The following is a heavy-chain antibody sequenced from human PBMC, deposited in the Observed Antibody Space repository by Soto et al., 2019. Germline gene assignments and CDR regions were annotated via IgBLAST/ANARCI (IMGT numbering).Heavy chain of an antibody. CDR1: GFTFSSYA. CDR3: ARRLDRTDYGMDV. Sequence: GGSLRLSCAVSGFTFSSYAMPWVRQAPGKGLEWVAVISYDGNNKYYADSVKGRFTISRDNSKNTLYLQMNSLRVEDTAVYYCARRLDRTDYGMDVWGQGTTVTVSS. J-gene: IGHJ6*02. D-gene: IGHD2-2*03. V-gene: IGHV3-30-3*01. CDR2: ISYDGNNK.